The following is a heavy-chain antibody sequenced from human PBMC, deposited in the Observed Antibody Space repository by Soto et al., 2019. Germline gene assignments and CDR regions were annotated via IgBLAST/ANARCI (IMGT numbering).Heavy chain of an antibody. J-gene: IGHJ4*02. CDR3: ARVSAVAGTYSTFDY. D-gene: IGHD6-19*01. CDR1: GFTFSSYN. V-gene: IGHV3-21*01. CDR2: ISSSSGYI. Sequence: GGSLRLSCAASGFTFSSYNMNWVRQAPGKGLEWVSSISSSSGYIYYADSLKGRFTISRDNAKNSLYLQMNSLRAEDTAVYYCARVSAVAGTYSTFDYWGQGTLVTVSS.